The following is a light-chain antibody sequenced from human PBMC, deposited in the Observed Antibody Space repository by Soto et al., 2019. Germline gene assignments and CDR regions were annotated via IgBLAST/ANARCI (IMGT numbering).Light chain of an antibody. CDR3: AAWDDSLNGVV. J-gene: IGLJ3*02. Sequence: QSVLTQPPSVSEAPRQRVTISWSGSTTNIGNNAVNWYQLLPGKAPKLLIYYDDLLPSGVSDRFSGSKSGTSASLAISGLQSEDEAEYFCAAWDDSLNGVVFGGGTKLTVL. CDR1: TTNIGNNA. CDR2: YDD. V-gene: IGLV1-36*01.